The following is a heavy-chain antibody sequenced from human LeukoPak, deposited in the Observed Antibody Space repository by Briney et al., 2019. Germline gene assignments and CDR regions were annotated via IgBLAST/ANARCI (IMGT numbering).Heavy chain of an antibody. V-gene: IGHV3-48*03. D-gene: IGHD5-12*01. CDR1: GFTFSSYD. J-gene: IGHJ5*02. CDR2: ISSGGYTI. Sequence: PVESLRLSCAASGFTFSSYDMNWVRQAPGKGLEWVSSISSGGYTIYYADSVKGRFTISRDNAKNSLFLQMNSLRADHTAVYYCARVRGYSGYVLGYWLDPWGQGTLVTVSS. CDR3: ARVRGYSGYVLGYWLDP.